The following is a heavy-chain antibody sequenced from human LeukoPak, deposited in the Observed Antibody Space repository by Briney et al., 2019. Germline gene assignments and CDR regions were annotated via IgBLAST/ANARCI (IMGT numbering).Heavy chain of an antibody. D-gene: IGHD5-24*01. CDR1: GFTFSNAW. CDR3: TTGPRDGYNYWFSGY. V-gene: IGHV3-15*01. Sequence: PGGSLRLSCAASGFTFSNAWMSWVRQAPGKGLEWVGRIKSKTDGGTTDYAAPVKGRFTISRDDSKNTLYLQMNSLKTEDTAVYYCTTGPRDGYNYWFSGYWGQGTLVTVSS. J-gene: IGHJ4*02. CDR2: IKSKTDGGTT.